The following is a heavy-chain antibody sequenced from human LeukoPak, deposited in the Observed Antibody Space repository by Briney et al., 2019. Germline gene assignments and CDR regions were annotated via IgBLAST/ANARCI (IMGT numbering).Heavy chain of an antibody. CDR1: GFTFSDYY. D-gene: IGHD3-10*01. CDR2: SSSSGSTI. V-gene: IGHV3-11*01. CDR3: ARGRVGYYGSGSYYFYYYMDV. Sequence: SGGSLRLSCAASGFTFSDYYMGWIRQAPGKGLEWVSYSSSSGSTIYYADSVKGRFTISRDNAKNSLYLQMNSLRAEDTAVYYCARGRVGYYGSGSYYFYYYMDVWGKGTTVTISS. J-gene: IGHJ6*03.